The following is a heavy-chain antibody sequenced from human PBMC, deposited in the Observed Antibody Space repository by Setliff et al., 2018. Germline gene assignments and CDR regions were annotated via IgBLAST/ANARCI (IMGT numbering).Heavy chain of an antibody. D-gene: IGHD1-1*01. J-gene: IGHJ6*03. Sequence: ASVKVSCKASGYTFTSNIINWMRQAPGQGLEWMGWINTKTGKPTYAQAFTGRIVFSLDTSANTAYLQISNLETEDTGVYYCSRETWYDEGYSYMNVWGQGTAVTVSS. CDR2: INTKTGKP. CDR1: GYTFTSNI. CDR3: SRETWYDEGYSYMNV. V-gene: IGHV7-4-1*02.